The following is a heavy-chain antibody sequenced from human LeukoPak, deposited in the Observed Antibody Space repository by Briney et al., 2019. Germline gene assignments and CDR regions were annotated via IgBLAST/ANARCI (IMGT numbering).Heavy chain of an antibody. CDR3: ARDRDYGGYVYVFDY. D-gene: IGHD4-17*01. CDR2: INPNSGGT. J-gene: IGHJ4*02. Sequence: GASVKVSCKASGYTFTGYYMHWVRQAPGQGLEWMGWINPNSGGTNYAQKFQGRVTMTRDTSISTAYMELSRLRSDDTAVYYCARDRDYGGYVYVFDYWGQGTLVTVSS. V-gene: IGHV1-2*02. CDR1: GYTFTGYY.